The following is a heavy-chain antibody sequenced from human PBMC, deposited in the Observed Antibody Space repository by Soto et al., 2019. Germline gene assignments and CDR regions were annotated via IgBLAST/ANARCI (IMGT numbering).Heavy chain of an antibody. J-gene: IGHJ6*02. CDR2: MIPIFGTA. V-gene: IGHV1-69*01. CDR3: ARRLGYCSSTSCSDQNYYYYYGMDV. Sequence: QVQLVQSGAEVKKPGSSVKVSCKASGGTFSSYAISWVRLAPGQGLEWMGGMIPIFGTANYAKKFQGRVTITAEESTITAYMALSSLRTEDTAVYYCARRLGYCSSTSCSDQNYYYYYGMDVWGQGTTVTVSS. D-gene: IGHD2-2*01. CDR1: GGTFSSYA.